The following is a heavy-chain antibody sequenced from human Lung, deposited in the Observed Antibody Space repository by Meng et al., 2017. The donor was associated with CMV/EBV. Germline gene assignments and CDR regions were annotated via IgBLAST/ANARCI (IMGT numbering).Heavy chain of an antibody. V-gene: IGHV1-18*04. J-gene: IGHJ4*02. CDR1: GYKFTTYH. CDR3: ARRPGYDHHDY. CDR2: VSAYNGDT. Sequence: AXVXVSCKASGYKFTTYHLSWVRQAPGQGLEWMGWVSAYNGDTNYVQKFQGRVTMTADTSTSTAYMELRNLTSDDTAVYYCARRPGYDHHDYWGQGTLVTVSS. D-gene: IGHD2-15*01.